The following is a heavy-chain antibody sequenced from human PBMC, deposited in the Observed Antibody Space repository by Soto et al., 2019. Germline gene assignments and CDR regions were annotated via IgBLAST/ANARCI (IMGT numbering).Heavy chain of an antibody. CDR1: GFTFSLYG. Sequence: QVQLVESGGGVVQPGRSLRLSCAASGFTFSLYGVHWVRQAPGKGLEWVAVISSDGSNKYYADSVKGRFTISRDNSRNTLYLQMSSVRAEDTAMYYCARAGAYGDGSGSYYKSSDYIDSWGQGTLVTVSS. CDR2: ISSDGSNK. CDR3: ARAGAYGDGSGSYYKSSDYIDS. V-gene: IGHV3-30-3*01. J-gene: IGHJ4*02. D-gene: IGHD3-10*01.